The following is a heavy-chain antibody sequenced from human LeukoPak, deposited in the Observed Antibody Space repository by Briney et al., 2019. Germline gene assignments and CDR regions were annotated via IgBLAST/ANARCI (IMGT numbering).Heavy chain of an antibody. CDR2: ISSSSSHI. J-gene: IGHJ1*01. Sequence: GGSLRLSCAASGFTFSSYSMNWVRQAPGKGLEWVSSISSSSSHIYYADSVKGRFTIFRDDAKNSLFLQMDSLRVEDTAMYYCGRDFSTVATAYLHHWGQGTLLTVSS. D-gene: IGHD4-23*01. CDR1: GFTFSSYS. V-gene: IGHV3-21*04. CDR3: GRDFSTVATAYLHH.